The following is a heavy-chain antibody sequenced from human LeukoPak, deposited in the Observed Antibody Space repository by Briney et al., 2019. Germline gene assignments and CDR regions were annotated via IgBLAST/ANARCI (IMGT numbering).Heavy chain of an antibody. Sequence: GGSLRISCAASGFTFSSYGMHWVRQAPGKGLEWVAVISYDGSNKYYADSVKGRFTISRDNSKNTLYLQMNSLRAEDTAVYYCAKLPTADTAMVTWGQGTLVTVSS. V-gene: IGHV3-30*18. J-gene: IGHJ5*02. D-gene: IGHD5-18*01. CDR2: ISYDGSNK. CDR3: AKLPTADTAMVT. CDR1: GFTFSSYG.